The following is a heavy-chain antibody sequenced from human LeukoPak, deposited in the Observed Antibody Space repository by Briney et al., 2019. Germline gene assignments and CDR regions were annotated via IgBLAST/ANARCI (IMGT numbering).Heavy chain of an antibody. V-gene: IGHV3-20*04. CDR1: GFTFDDYG. J-gene: IGHJ4*02. CDR2: INWNGGST. D-gene: IGHD2-2*01. Sequence: GGSLRLSCAASGFTFDDYGMSWVRQAPGKGLEWVSGINWNGGSTGYADSVKGRFTISRDNAKNSLYLQMNSLRAEDTALYYCARDQNLYCSSTSCYGGNDYWGQGTLVTVSS. CDR3: ARDQNLYCSSTSCYGGNDY.